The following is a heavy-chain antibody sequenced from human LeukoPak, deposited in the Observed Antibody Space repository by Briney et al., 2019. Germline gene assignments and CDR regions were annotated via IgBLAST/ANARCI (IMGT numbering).Heavy chain of an antibody. D-gene: IGHD6-13*01. CDR3: ARGPTSSSWYAILDY. J-gene: IGHJ4*02. CDR2: ISAYNGNT. CDR1: GYTFTSYG. V-gene: IGHV1-18*01. Sequence: ASVKVSCKASGYTFTSYGISWVRQAPGQGLEWMGWISAYNGNTNYAQKLQGRVTMTTDTSTSTAYMELRSLRSDDTAVYYCARGPTSSSWYAILDYWGQGTLVTVSS.